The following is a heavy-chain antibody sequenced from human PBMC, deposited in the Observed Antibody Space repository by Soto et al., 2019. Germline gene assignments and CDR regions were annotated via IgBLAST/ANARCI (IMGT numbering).Heavy chain of an antibody. J-gene: IGHJ5*02. Sequence: GGSLRLSCAASGFTFSSYSMNWVRQAPGKGLEWVSSISSSSSYIYYADSVKGRFTISRDNAKNSLYLQMNSLRAEDTAVYYCARVTGYCSSTSCYNWFDPWGQGTLVTVSS. D-gene: IGHD2-2*01. CDR1: GFTFSSYS. CDR2: ISSSSSYI. CDR3: ARVTGYCSSTSCYNWFDP. V-gene: IGHV3-21*01.